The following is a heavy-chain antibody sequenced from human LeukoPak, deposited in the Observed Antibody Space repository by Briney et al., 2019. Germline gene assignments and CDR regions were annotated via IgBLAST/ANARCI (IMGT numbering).Heavy chain of an antibody. CDR3: ARTSASRSRYFDY. J-gene: IGHJ4*02. D-gene: IGHD2-2*01. CDR2: IYYSGST. CDR1: GGSISSYY. Sequence: SETLSLTCTVSGGSISSYYWSWIRQPPGKGLEWIGYIYYSGSTNYNPSLKSRVTISVDTSKNQFSLKLSSVTAADTAVYYCARTSASRSRYFDYWGQGTLVTVSS. V-gene: IGHV4-59*01.